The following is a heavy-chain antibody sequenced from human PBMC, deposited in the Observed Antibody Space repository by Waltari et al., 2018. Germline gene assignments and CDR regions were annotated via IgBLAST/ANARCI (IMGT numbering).Heavy chain of an antibody. CDR3: ARRGYYYDSSGYENDAFDI. D-gene: IGHD3-22*01. J-gene: IGHJ3*02. Sequence: QVQLQESGPGLVKPSDTLSLTCAVSGYSISSSNWWGWIRQPPGKGLEWIGYIYYSVSTYYNPSLKSRVTRSVDTSKNQFSLKLSSVTAVDTAVYYCARRGYYYDSSGYENDAFDIWGQGTMVTVSS. CDR1: GYSISSSNW. V-gene: IGHV4-28*01. CDR2: IYYSVST.